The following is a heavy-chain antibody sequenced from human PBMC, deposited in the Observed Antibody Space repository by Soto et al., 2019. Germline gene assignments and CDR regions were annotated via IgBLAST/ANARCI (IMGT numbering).Heavy chain of an antibody. CDR3: ARGLITGSHYSGGWYYFDS. CDR2: VYFTGST. J-gene: IGHJ4*02. V-gene: IGHV4-39*07. D-gene: IGHD6-19*01. CDR1: GDTISSRSFC. Sequence: PSETLPLTCSVSGDTISSRSFCWGWIRQPPGKGLECIGIVYFTGSTNYNPSLKSRVTMSVDMSKNQFSLELSSVTAADTAVYYCARGLITGSHYSGGWYYFDSWGQGTQVTVSS.